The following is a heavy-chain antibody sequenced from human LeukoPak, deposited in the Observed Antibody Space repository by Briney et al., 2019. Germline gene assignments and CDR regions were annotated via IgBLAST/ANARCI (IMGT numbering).Heavy chain of an antibody. CDR1: GFTLSSYA. J-gene: IGHJ6*03. CDR3: AKDRCSNGIGCYYYYMDV. Sequence: GGSLRLSCAASGFTLSSYAMSWVRQAPGKGLEWVSAISDGGNTYHADSVKGRFTISRDSSKNTLFLQMNSLRAEDTAVYYCAKDRCSNGIGCYYYYMDVWGKGTTVTISS. D-gene: IGHD2-8*01. CDR2: ISDGGNT. V-gene: IGHV3-23*01.